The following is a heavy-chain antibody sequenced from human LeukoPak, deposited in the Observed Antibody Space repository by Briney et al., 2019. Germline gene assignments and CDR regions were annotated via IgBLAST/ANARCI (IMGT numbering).Heavy chain of an antibody. CDR2: IIPIFGTA. V-gene: IGHV1-69*05. CDR3: ARVGGDYSNWFDP. CDR1: GGTFSSYA. D-gene: IGHD2-21*02. J-gene: IGHJ5*02. Sequence: GASVKVSCKASGGTFSSYAISWVRQAPGQGLEWMGRIIPIFGTANYAQKFQGRVTITTDESTSTAYMELSSLRSEDTAVYYCARVGGDYSNWFDPWGQGTLVTVSP.